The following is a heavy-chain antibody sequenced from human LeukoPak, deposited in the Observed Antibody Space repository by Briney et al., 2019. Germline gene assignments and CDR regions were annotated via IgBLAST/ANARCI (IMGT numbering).Heavy chain of an antibody. Sequence: PGGSLRLSCAASGFTFSSYEMNWVRQAPGKGLEWVSYISSSGSTIYYADSVKVRFTISRDNAKNSLYLQMNSLRAEDTAVYYCARDRCSGGSCGLDYWGQGTLVTVSS. J-gene: IGHJ4*02. CDR2: ISSSGSTI. V-gene: IGHV3-48*03. D-gene: IGHD2-15*01. CDR3: ARDRCSGGSCGLDY. CDR1: GFTFSSYE.